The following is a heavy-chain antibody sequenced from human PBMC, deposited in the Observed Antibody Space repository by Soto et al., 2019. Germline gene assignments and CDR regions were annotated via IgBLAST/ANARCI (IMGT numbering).Heavy chain of an antibody. J-gene: IGHJ6*02. V-gene: IGHV4-59*12. Sequence: SETMSLTCTLSGSSISSYYCMRILQPPGKGLAWIGHIYLTGITYSNPSLKSRVPLSVDRSKNQFSLRLSSVTAAETAVYDGARGHYGGNGLDVWGQGTTFTVSS. CDR2: IYLTGIT. CDR3: ARGHYGGNGLDV. CDR1: GSSISSYY. D-gene: IGHD4-17*01.